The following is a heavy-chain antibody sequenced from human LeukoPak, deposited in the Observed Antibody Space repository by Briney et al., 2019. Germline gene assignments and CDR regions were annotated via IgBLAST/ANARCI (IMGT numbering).Heavy chain of an antibody. V-gene: IGHV4-34*01. Sequence: PSETLSLTCAAYGVTFSGYYWSWIRQPPGKGLEWIGEITHSGSTNYNPSPKSRVNISVDTSKNQFSLKLSSVTAADTAVYNCARGPNWVVVVAATRGWFDPWGQGTLVTVSS. CDR3: ARGPNWVVVVAATRGWFDP. CDR2: ITHSGST. CDR1: GVTFSGYY. J-gene: IGHJ5*02. D-gene: IGHD2-15*01.